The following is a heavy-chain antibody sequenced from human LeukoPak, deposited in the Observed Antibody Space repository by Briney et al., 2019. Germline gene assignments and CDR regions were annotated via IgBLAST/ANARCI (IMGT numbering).Heavy chain of an antibody. CDR2: IWDTEIT. Sequence: PSDTLSLTCIVCGGSIRSYFWSWLRQPPGKGLEWIGYIWDTEITDYNPSLKSRVTISLDTSKNHFSLKLRSVTAADTALYFCARGLVLATDDAFDIWGQGTLVTVSS. V-gene: IGHV4-59*07. CDR1: GGSIRSYF. D-gene: IGHD5-12*01. J-gene: IGHJ3*02. CDR3: ARGLVLATDDAFDI.